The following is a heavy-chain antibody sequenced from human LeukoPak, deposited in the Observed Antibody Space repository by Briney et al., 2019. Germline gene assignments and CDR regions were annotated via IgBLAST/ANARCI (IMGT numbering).Heavy chain of an antibody. CDR3: AREGAQPYYYDSSGWWYFDY. Sequence: PSETLSLTCTVSGGSISSSSYYWGWIRQPPGKGLEWIGSIYYSGSTYYNPSLKSRVTISVDTSKNQFSLKLSSVTAADTAVYYCAREGAQPYYYDSSGWWYFDYWGQGTLVTVSS. CDR1: GGSISSSSYY. J-gene: IGHJ4*02. CDR2: IYYSGST. V-gene: IGHV4-39*07. D-gene: IGHD3-22*01.